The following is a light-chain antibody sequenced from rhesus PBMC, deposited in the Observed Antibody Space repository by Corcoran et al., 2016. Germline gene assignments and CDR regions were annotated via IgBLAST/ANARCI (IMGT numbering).Light chain of an antibody. V-gene: IGKV3S9*01. J-gene: IGKJ4*01. Sequence: EIVMTQSPATLSLSPGERVTLSCRASQSVGREVAWYQQKPGQAPRLLMYNIFKRVNGIPDRFSGSGSGADFTLIISRLEPEDVGIYYCQQYNDGNTFGGGTKVELK. CDR2: NIF. CDR3: QQYNDGNT. CDR1: QSVGRE.